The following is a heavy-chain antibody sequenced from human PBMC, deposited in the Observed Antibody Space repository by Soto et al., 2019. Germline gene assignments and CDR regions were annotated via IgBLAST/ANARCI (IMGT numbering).Heavy chain of an antibody. J-gene: IGHJ4*02. CDR3: VRDLRSSYFHPNLAH. D-gene: IGHD3-3*01. Sequence: GGSLRLSCAASGFTFSSYWMHWVRQAPGKGLEWVSGISWNSGRIGYADSVKGRFTISRDNAQNSLYLQMNSLRHEDTAFYYCVRDLRSSYFHPNLAHWGQGTLVTVSS. CDR1: GFTFSSYW. CDR2: ISWNSGRI. V-gene: IGHV3-9*01.